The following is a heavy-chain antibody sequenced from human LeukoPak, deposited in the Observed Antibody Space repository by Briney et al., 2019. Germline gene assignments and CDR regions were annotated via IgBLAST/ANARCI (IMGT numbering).Heavy chain of an antibody. CDR1: GFTFSNAW. CDR2: IKSKTDGGTT. J-gene: IGHJ5*02. V-gene: IGHV3-15*01. Sequence: GGSLRLSCAASGFTFSNAWMSWVRQAPGKGLEWVGRIKSKTDGGTTDYAAPVKGRFTISRDDSKNTLYLQMNSLKTEDTAVYYCTTEYYYDSSGYYEGFDPWGQGTLVTVSS. D-gene: IGHD3-22*01. CDR3: TTEYYYDSSGYYEGFDP.